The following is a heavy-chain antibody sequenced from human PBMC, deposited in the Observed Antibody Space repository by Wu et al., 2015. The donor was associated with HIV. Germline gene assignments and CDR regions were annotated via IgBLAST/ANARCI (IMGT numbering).Heavy chain of an antibody. CDR2: FDPEDGET. D-gene: IGHD2-8*01. J-gene: IGHJ1*01. V-gene: IGHV1-24*01. Sequence: VKVSCKVSGYTLTELSMHWVRQAPGKGLEWMGGFDPEDGETIYAQKFQGRVTMTEDTSTDTAYIQLNSLRFEDTAIYYCAAKSRDQWSIGSNTRGQGTL. CDR3: AAKSRDQWSIGSNT. CDR1: GYTLTELS.